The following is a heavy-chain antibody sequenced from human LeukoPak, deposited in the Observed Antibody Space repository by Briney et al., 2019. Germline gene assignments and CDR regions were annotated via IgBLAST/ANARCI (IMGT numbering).Heavy chain of an antibody. Sequence: GGSLRLSCYASGLTFTKYYMNWVRQAPGKGLEWVSSITSNSANIYYADSVRGRFTISRDNAKNSLYLQMNSLRVEDTAVYYCARDWSSWDYWGQGTLVTVSS. CDR1: GLTFTKYY. D-gene: IGHD6-13*01. CDR2: ITSNSANI. CDR3: ARDWSSWDY. V-gene: IGHV3-21*01. J-gene: IGHJ4*02.